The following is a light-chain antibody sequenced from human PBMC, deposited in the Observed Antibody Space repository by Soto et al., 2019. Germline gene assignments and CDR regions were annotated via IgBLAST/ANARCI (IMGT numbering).Light chain of an antibody. CDR1: QSISSN. Sequence: EIVLTQSPATLSVSPGERATLSCRASQSISSNLAWYQHKPGQAPRLLIYSASTRATGIPDRFSGSGSGTEFTLTISSLHSEDFGVYYCQQYDNWWTFGQGTKVDIK. J-gene: IGKJ1*01. CDR2: SAS. CDR3: QQYDNWWT. V-gene: IGKV3-15*01.